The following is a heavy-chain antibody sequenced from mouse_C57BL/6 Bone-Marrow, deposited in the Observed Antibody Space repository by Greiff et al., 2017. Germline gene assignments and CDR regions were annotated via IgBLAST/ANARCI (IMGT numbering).Heavy chain of an antibody. CDR1: GYTFTDYY. CDR3: ARADYYGSSPYWYFDV. D-gene: IGHD1-1*01. J-gene: IGHJ1*03. Sequence: VQLQQSGPELVKPGASVKISCKASGYTFTDYYMNWVKQSHGKSLEWIGDINPNNGGTSYNQKFKGEATLTVDKSSSTAYMELRSLTSEDSAVYYCARADYYGSSPYWYFDVWGTGTTVTVSS. CDR2: INPNNGGT. V-gene: IGHV1-26*01.